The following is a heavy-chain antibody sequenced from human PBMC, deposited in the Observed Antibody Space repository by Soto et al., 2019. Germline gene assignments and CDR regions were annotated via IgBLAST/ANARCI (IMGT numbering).Heavy chain of an antibody. CDR3: ASMGYSSSQGY. CDR1: GGSISSSNW. J-gene: IGHJ4*02. Sequence: SETLSLTCAVSGGSISSSNWWSWVRQPPGKGLEWIGEIYHSGSTNYNPSLKSRVTISVDKSKNQFSLKLSSMTAADTAVYYCASMGYSSSQGYWGQGTLVTVSS. CDR2: IYHSGST. D-gene: IGHD6-13*01. V-gene: IGHV4-4*02.